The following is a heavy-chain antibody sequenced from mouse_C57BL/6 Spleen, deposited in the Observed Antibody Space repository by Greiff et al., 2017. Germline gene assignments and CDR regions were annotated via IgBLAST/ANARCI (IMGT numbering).Heavy chain of an antibody. CDR3: ASLYYDYDGDYFDY. J-gene: IGHJ2*01. V-gene: IGHV5-6*01. Sequence: EVKLVESGGDLVKPGGSLKLSCAASGFTFSSYGMSWVRQTPDKRLEWVATISSGGSYTYYPDSVKGRFTISRDNAKNTLYLQMSSLKSEDTAMYYCASLYYDYDGDYFDYWGQGTTLSVSS. CDR1: GFTFSSYG. D-gene: IGHD2-4*01. CDR2: ISSGGSYT.